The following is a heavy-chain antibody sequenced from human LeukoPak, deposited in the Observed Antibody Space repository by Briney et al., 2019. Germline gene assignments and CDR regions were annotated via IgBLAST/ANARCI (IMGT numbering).Heavy chain of an antibody. Sequence: GGSLRLSCAASGFTFDDYTMYWVRQAPGKGLEWVSSISSSIYIYYADSVKGRFTISRDNAKNSLYLQMDSLRAEDTAVYYCAKDSGSYYFDYWGQGTLVTVSS. CDR1: GFTFDDYT. CDR3: AKDSGSYYFDY. D-gene: IGHD1-26*01. V-gene: IGHV3-69-1*01. J-gene: IGHJ4*02. CDR2: ISSSIYI.